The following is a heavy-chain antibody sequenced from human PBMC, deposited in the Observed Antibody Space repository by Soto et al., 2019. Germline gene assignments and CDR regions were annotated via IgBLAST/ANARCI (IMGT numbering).Heavy chain of an antibody. D-gene: IGHD6-13*01. Sequence: EVQLVESGGGLIQPGGSLRLSCAASGFTVSSNYMSWVRQAPGKGLEWVSSISSSSSYIYYADSVNGRFTISRDNAKNSLYLQMNSLRAEDTAVYYCARDYYSSNWENGYYYYAMDVWGQGTTVTVSS. CDR1: GFTVSSNY. CDR2: ISSSSSYI. V-gene: IGHV3-21*01. J-gene: IGHJ6*02. CDR3: ARDYYSSNWENGYYYYAMDV.